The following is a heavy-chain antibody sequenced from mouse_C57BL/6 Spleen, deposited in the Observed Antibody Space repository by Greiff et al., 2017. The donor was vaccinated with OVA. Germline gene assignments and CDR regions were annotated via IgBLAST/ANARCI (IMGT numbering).Heavy chain of an antibody. CDR1: GFTFSSYA. J-gene: IGHJ2*01. Sequence: EVKLMESGGGLVKPGGSLKLSCAASGFTFSSYAMSWVRQTPEKRLEWVATISDGGSYTYYPDNVKGRFTISRDNAKNNLYLQMSHLKSEDTAMYYCARDEGNWGFDYWGQGTTLTVSS. D-gene: IGHD4-1*01. CDR3: ARDEGNWGFDY. CDR2: ISDGGSYT. V-gene: IGHV5-4*01.